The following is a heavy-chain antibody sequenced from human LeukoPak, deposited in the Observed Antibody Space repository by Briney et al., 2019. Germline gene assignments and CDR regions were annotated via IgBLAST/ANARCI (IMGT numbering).Heavy chain of an antibody. Sequence: SETLSLACTVSGGSISSYYWSWIRQPPGKGLEWIGYIYYSGSTNYNPSLKSRVTISVDTSKSQSSLKLSSVTAADTAVYYCAGGYYFDYWGQGTLVTVSS. J-gene: IGHJ4*02. V-gene: IGHV4-59*01. CDR1: GGSISSYY. CDR2: IYYSGST. CDR3: AGGYYFDY.